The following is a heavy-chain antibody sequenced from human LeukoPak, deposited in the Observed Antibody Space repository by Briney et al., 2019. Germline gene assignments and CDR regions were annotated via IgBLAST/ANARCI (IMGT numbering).Heavy chain of an antibody. CDR3: ASEGYYGSGSPPSLYFDY. CDR2: TSSDLNVK. V-gene: IGHV3-30-3*01. Sequence: PGGSLRLSCAASGFTFRNYVILWVRQAPGKGLEWVAVTSSDLNVKLYADSVKGRFTISRDNSRSTLYLQMNSLRPEDTAIYYCASEGYYGSGSPPSLYFDYWGQGTLVTVSS. D-gene: IGHD3-10*01. J-gene: IGHJ4*02. CDR1: GFTFRNYV.